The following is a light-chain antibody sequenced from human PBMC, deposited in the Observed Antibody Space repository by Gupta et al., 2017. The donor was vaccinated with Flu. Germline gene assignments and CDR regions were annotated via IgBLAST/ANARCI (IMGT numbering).Light chain of an antibody. J-gene: IGKJ4*01. CDR3: QQYSSTILT. CDR2: WAS. Sequence: YQQKPGHPPKLLIYWASTRESGVPDRFSGSGPGTDFTPTISSLQAEDVAVYYCQQYSSTILTFGGGTKVEIK. V-gene: IGKV4-1*01.